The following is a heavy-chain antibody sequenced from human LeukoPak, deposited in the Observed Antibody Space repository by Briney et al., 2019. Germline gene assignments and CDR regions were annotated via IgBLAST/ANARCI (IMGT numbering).Heavy chain of an antibody. J-gene: IGHJ3*02. Sequence: ASVKVSCKASGYTFTGYYMHWVRQAPGQGLEWMGWISTDNGKTEYAQKFQGRVTMTTDTSTSTAYMELRSLRSDDTAVYYCARDRWIQLWLDRAFDIWGQGTMVTVSS. V-gene: IGHV1-18*04. CDR3: ARDRWIQLWLDRAFDI. D-gene: IGHD5-18*01. CDR1: GYTFTGYY. CDR2: ISTDNGKT.